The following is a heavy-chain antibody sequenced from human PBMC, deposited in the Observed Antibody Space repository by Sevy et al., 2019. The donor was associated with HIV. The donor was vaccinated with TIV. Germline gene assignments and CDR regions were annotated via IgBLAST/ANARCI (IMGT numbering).Heavy chain of an antibody. J-gene: IGHJ6*02. CDR3: AKDINRGCDGVNCYSYYYYFYGLDV. CDR1: GFPFNDHA. V-gene: IGHV3-9*01. Sequence: GGSLRLSCAASGFPFNDHAMHWVRQVPGKGLEWVSGISWNSRNIGYADSVKCGFTISRDNARHFVYLEMNSLRPEDTAIYYCAKDINRGCDGVNCYSYYYYFYGLDVWGQGTTVTVSS. CDR2: ISWNSRNI. D-gene: IGHD2-21*01.